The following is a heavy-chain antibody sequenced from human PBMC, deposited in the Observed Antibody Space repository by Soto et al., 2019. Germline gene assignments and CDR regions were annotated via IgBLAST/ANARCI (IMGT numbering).Heavy chain of an antibody. CDR2: VSGTSGNT. J-gene: IGHJ6*03. CDR3: AKSVVVVRGGYYMDV. D-gene: IGHD2-15*01. V-gene: IGHV3-23*01. Sequence: EEQLLESGGGSVQSGGSLRLSCEASGFTFKSYSMIWVRQAPGKGLEWVSAVSGTSGNTYYADSVRGRFTISRANSKDTVYMKMNNLRAEDTAIYYCAKSVVVVRGGYYMDVWGKGTTVTVSS. CDR1: GFTFKSYS.